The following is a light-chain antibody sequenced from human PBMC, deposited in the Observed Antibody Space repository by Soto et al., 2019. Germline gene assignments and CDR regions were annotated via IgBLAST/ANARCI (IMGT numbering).Light chain of an antibody. CDR1: QSISSY. V-gene: IGKV1D-13*01. Sequence: IQMTQSPSSLSASVGDRVTITCRASQSISSYLNWYQQKPGKAPKLLIYKASVLESGVPSRFSGSGSGTEFTLTISGLQHDDFATYYCQQFSNYPHVFGQGTKVDIK. CDR2: KAS. CDR3: QQFSNYPHV. J-gene: IGKJ1*01.